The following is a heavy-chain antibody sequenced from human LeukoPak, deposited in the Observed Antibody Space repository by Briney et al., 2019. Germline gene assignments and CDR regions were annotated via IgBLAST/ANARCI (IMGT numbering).Heavy chain of an antibody. J-gene: IGHJ4*02. V-gene: IGHV3-23*01. D-gene: IGHD1-14*01. Sequence: GGSLRLSCAASGFTFSNYAMNWVRQAPGKGLEWVSAISGSGGNTYYADSVKGRFAISRDNSKNTLYLQMTSLRAEDTALYYCAKPAKTDYADYWGQGTLVTVSS. CDR1: GFTFSNYA. CDR3: AKPAKTDYADY. CDR2: ISGSGGNT.